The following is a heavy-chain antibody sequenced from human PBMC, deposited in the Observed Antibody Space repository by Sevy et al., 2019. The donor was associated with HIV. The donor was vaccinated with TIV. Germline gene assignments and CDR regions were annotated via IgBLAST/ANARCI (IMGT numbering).Heavy chain of an antibody. CDR3: AREAMWGFDP. Sequence: GGSLRLSCAASGFTFSSYAMHRVRQAPGKGLEWVAVISYDGSNKYYADSVKGRFTISRDNSKNTLYLQMNSLRAEDTAVYYCAREAMWGFDPWGQGTLLTVSS. J-gene: IGHJ5*02. CDR2: ISYDGSNK. D-gene: IGHD1-26*01. CDR1: GFTFSSYA. V-gene: IGHV3-30-3*01.